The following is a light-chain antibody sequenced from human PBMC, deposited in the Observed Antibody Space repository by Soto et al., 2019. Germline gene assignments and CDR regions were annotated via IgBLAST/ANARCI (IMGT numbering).Light chain of an antibody. CDR3: QQYYSYFRT. CDR2: AAS. V-gene: IGKV1-8*01. CDR1: QGVSSS. Sequence: AIRMTQSPSSFSASTGDRVTITCRASQGVSSSLAWSQQKPGKAPNLLIYAASTLQSGVPSRFSGSGSGTDFTLTISCLQSEHFATHYCQQYYSYFRTFGQGTKLEIK. J-gene: IGKJ2*01.